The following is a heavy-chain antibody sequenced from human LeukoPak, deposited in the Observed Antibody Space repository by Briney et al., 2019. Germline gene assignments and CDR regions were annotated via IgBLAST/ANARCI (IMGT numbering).Heavy chain of an antibody. CDR2: IVVGSGNT. V-gene: IGHV1-58*02. CDR3: AADRYDSSGYYHFDY. CDR1: GYTFTSYG. J-gene: IGHJ4*02. D-gene: IGHD3-22*01. Sequence: ASVKVSCKASGYTFTSYGISWVRQARGQRLEWIGWIVVGSGNTNYAQKFQERITITRDMSTSTAYMELSSLRSEDTAVYYCAADRYDSSGYYHFDYWGQGTLVTVSS.